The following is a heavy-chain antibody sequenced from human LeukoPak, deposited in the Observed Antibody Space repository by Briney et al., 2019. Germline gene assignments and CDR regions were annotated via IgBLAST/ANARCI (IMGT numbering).Heavy chain of an antibody. Sequence: PGGSLRLSCAASGFTFSSYSMNWVRQAPGKGLEWVSYISSSSSTIYYTDSVKGRFTISRDNAKNSLYLQMNSPRDEDTAVYYCAGDYGHGSYYGNYWGQGTLVTVSS. D-gene: IGHD1-26*01. CDR1: GFTFSSYS. CDR3: AGDYGHGSYYGNY. J-gene: IGHJ4*02. V-gene: IGHV3-48*02. CDR2: ISSSSSTI.